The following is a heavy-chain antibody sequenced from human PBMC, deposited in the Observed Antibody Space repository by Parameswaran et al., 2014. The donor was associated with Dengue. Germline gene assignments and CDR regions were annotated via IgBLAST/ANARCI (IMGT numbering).Heavy chain of an antibody. CDR3: AKRGQLFRVMTLGYYGMDV. J-gene: IGHJ6*02. CDR1: GFTLSSYA. V-gene: IGHV3-23*01. CDR2: ISGSGDNT. D-gene: IGHD1-1*01. Sequence: QAGGPWRLSCAASGFTLSSYAMNWVRQAPGKGLEWVSSISGSGDNTYYADSVKGRFTISRDNSKNTLYLQMNSLRAEDTAIYYCAKRGQLFRVMTLGYYGMDVWGQGTTVTVSS.